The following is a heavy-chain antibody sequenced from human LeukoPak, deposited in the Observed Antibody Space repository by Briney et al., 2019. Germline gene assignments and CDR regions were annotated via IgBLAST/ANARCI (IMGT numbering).Heavy chain of an antibody. Sequence: ASVKVSCKASGYTFTSYGTSWVRQAPGQGLEWMGWISAYNGNTNYAQKLQGRVTMTTDTSTSTAYMELRSLRSDDTAVYYCARDSRIAVAGPFDYWGQGTLVTVSS. D-gene: IGHD6-19*01. V-gene: IGHV1-18*01. CDR1: GYTFTSYG. CDR2: ISAYNGNT. J-gene: IGHJ4*02. CDR3: ARDSRIAVAGPFDY.